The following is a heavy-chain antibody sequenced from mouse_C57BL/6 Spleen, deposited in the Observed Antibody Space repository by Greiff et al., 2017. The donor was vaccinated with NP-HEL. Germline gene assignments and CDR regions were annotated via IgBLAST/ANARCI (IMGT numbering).Heavy chain of an antibody. D-gene: IGHD3-2*02. CDR2: FYPGSGSI. V-gene: IGHV1-62-2*01. CDR1: GYTFTEYT. J-gene: IGHJ3*01. Sequence: VKVVESGAELVKPGASVKLSCKASGYTFTEYTIHWVKQRSGQGLEWIGWFYPGSGSIKYNEKFKDKATLTADKSSSTVYMELSRLTSEDSAVYCCARHEGGSSGYSAWFAYWGQGTLVTVSA. CDR3: ARHEGGSSGYSAWFAY.